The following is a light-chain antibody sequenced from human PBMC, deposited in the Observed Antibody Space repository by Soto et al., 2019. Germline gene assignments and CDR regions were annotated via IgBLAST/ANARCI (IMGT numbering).Light chain of an antibody. Sequence: DIQMTQSPSTLSASVGDRATITCRASQSITSWLAWYQQKPGKAPKLLIYKASNLESGVPSRFSGNGSGTEFTLTISSLQPDDFATYYCQQYDRYWTFGQGTKVDIK. V-gene: IGKV1-5*03. CDR1: QSITSW. CDR2: KAS. CDR3: QQYDRYWT. J-gene: IGKJ1*01.